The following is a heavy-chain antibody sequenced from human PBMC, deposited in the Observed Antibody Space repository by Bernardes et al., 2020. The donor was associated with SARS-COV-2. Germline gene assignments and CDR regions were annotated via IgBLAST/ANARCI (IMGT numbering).Heavy chain of an antibody. V-gene: IGHV2-70*11. Sequence: SGPTLVKPTQTLTLTFTFSWFSLSTSRISVSCIPQPPVNALEWLARIAWDDDKYYSTSLKTRLTISKDTSKNQVVLKMTNMDPVDTATYYCARGLVGGTDYYCAYWGQGTLVSVSS. CDR2: IAWDDDK. CDR1: WFSLSTSRIS. J-gene: IGHJ4*02. CDR3: ARGLVGGTDYYCAY. D-gene: IGHD1-26*01.